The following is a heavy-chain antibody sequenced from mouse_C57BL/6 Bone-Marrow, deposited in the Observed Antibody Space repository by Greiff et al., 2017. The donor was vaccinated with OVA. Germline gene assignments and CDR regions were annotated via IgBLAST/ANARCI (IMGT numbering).Heavy chain of an antibody. J-gene: IGHJ1*03. D-gene: IGHD1-1*01. CDR2: IRNKANNHAT. Sequence: EVKVVESGGGLVQPGGSMKLSCAASGFTFSDAWMDWVRQSPEKGLEWVAEIRNKANNHATYYAESVKGRFTISRDDSKSSVYLQMNSLRAEDTGIYYCTEGGSSYWYFDVWGTGTTVTVSS. V-gene: IGHV6-6*01. CDR3: TEGGSSYWYFDV. CDR1: GFTFSDAW.